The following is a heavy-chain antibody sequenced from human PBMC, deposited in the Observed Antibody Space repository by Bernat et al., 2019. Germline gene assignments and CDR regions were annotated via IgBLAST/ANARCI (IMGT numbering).Heavy chain of an antibody. CDR1: GFTFSSYS. Sequence: EVQLVESGGGLVKPGGSLRLSCVASGFTFSSYSMNWVRQAPGKGLEWVSSISSSSSYIYYADSVKGRFTISRDNAKNSLYLQMNSLRAEDTAVYYCAREAVTGTAQNWFDPWGQGTLVTVSS. V-gene: IGHV3-21*01. J-gene: IGHJ5*02. CDR3: AREAVTGTAQNWFDP. CDR2: ISSSSSYI. D-gene: IGHD1/OR15-1a*01.